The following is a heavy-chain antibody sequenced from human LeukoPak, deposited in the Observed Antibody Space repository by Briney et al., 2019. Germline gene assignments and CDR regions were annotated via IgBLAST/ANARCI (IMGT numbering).Heavy chain of an antibody. CDR3: ARDDGYSSGWSHTSDI. CDR1: GGSISSSHW. D-gene: IGHD6-19*01. J-gene: IGHJ3*02. Sequence: SETLSLTCSVSGGSISSSHWWSWVRQPPGKGLEWIGEIYHSGSTNYNPSLKSRVIISVDKSENRFSLILNSVTAADTAVYYCARDDGYSSGWSHTSDIWGQGTLVTVSP. CDR2: IYHSGST. V-gene: IGHV4-4*02.